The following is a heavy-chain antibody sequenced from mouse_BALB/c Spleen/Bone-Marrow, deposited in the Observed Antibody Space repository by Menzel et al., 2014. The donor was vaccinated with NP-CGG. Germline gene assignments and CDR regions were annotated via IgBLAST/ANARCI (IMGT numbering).Heavy chain of an antibody. D-gene: IGHD2-13*01. Sequence: QVQLQQSGAELAKPGASVKMSCKASGYTFTSYWMHWVKQRPGQGLEWIGYINPSTGYTEYNQKFKDKATLTADKSSSTAYMRLSSLTSEDSAVYYCARRAVRYFDYWGQGTTLTVSS. CDR2: INPSTGYT. CDR1: GYTFTSYW. CDR3: ARRAVRYFDY. J-gene: IGHJ2*01. V-gene: IGHV1-7*01.